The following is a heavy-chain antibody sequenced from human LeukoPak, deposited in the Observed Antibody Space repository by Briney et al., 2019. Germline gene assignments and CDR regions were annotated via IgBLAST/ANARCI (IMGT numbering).Heavy chain of an antibody. D-gene: IGHD3-10*01. Sequence: GGSLRLSCAASGFTYSSYSMNWVRQAPGKGVEGVSYISSSRSDIYYADSEKGRFTIYRDNAKNSLYLQMHSLSAEDTAVYYCARDNPYGSGSFDNWGQGTLVTVSS. V-gene: IGHV3-21*01. J-gene: IGHJ4*02. CDR3: ARDNPYGSGSFDN. CDR2: ISSSRSDI. CDR1: GFTYSSYS.